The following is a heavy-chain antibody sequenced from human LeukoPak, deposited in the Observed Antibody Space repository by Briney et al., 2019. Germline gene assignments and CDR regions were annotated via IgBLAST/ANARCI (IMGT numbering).Heavy chain of an antibody. Sequence: PSETLSLTCTVSGGSISSSSYYWGWIRQPPGKGLEWIGSIHYSGSTYYNPSLKSRVTISVDTSKNQFSLKLSSVTAADTAFYYCARDEMEHHGSYYDFWGQGTLVTVSS. D-gene: IGHD1/OR15-1a*01. V-gene: IGHV4-39*07. CDR1: GGSISSSSYY. CDR3: ARDEMEHHGSYYDF. CDR2: IHYSGST. J-gene: IGHJ4*02.